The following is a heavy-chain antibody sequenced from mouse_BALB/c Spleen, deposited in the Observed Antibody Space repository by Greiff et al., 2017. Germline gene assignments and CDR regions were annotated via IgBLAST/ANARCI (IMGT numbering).Heavy chain of an antibody. CDR3: ARVGAYYAMDY. V-gene: IGHV5-6-3*01. CDR1: GFTFSSYG. Sequence: EVQRVESGGGLVQPGGSLKLSCAASGFTFSSYGMSWVRQTPDKRLELVATINSNGGSTYYPDSVKGRFTISRDNAKNTLYLQMSSLKSEDTAMYYCARVGAYYAMDYWGQGTSVTVSS. CDR2: INSNGGST. J-gene: IGHJ4*01.